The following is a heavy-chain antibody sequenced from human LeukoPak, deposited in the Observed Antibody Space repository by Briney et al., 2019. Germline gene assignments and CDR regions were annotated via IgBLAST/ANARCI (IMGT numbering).Heavy chain of an antibody. D-gene: IGHD4-17*01. CDR1: GFNVSNSY. CDR2: IYSGSST. Sequence: GGSLRLSCAASGFNVSNSYMSWVRQAPGKGLEWVSIIYSGSSTYYAASVKGRFTISRDNSKNTLYLQMNSLRAEDTAIYYCARVPYGDYFDYWGQGTLVTVSS. CDR3: ARVPYGDYFDY. J-gene: IGHJ4*02. V-gene: IGHV3-53*01.